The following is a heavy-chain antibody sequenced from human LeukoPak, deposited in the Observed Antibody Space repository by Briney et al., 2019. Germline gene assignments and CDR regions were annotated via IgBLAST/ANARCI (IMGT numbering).Heavy chain of an antibody. V-gene: IGHV3-23*01. CDR3: AKDISVGISHH. CDR1: GFIFSNYA. CDR2: ISDSGRT. Sequence: GGSLRLSCAASGFIFSNYALSWVRQAPGKGLEWVSGISDSGRTYYADSVKGRFTISRDNSKNTLYLQMNSLRAEDTALYYCAKDISVGISHHWGQGTLVTVSS. D-gene: IGHD4-23*01. J-gene: IGHJ1*01.